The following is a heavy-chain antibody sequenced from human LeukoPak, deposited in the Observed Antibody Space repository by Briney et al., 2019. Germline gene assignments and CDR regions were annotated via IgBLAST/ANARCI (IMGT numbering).Heavy chain of an antibody. CDR2: IRYDASAS. CDR3: AKSWNYYDSSGDDALDI. D-gene: IGHD3-22*01. V-gene: IGHV3-30*02. J-gene: IGHJ3*02. CDR1: GITFSSYG. Sequence: GGSLRLSCAASGITFSSYGMHWVRQAPGKGLEWVAFIRYDASASYYAHSVKCRFTISRDNSKNTLSLQMNSLRVEDTAVYYCAKSWNYYDSSGDDALDIWGQGTMVTVSS.